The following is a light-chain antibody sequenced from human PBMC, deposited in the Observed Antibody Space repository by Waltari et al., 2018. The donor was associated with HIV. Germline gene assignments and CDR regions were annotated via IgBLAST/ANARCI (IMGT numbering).Light chain of an antibody. Sequence: QSALTQPASVSGSPGQSITISCTGTSSNVGSYNLVYWYQQHPGIAPKLMIYEVSKRPSGVSNRFSGSKSGNTASLTISGLQAEDEADYYCCSYTGTNPFLLFGGGTKLTVL. CDR3: CSYTGTNPFLL. J-gene: IGLJ2*01. CDR1: SSNVGSYNL. CDR2: EVS. V-gene: IGLV2-23*02.